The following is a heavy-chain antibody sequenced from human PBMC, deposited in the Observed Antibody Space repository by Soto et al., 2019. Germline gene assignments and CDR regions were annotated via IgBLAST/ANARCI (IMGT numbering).Heavy chain of an antibody. CDR3: ARSPYGDYVGTNWFDP. V-gene: IGHV1-8*01. Sequence: ASVKVSCKASGYSFTTYDINWVRQATGQGLEWMGWMNPSSGNTGYPQKFQGRLTMTMNTSISTAYMELSSVTAADTAVYYCARSPYGDYVGTNWFDPWGQGTLVTVSS. D-gene: IGHD4-17*01. J-gene: IGHJ5*02. CDR1: GYSFTTYD. CDR2: MNPSSGNT.